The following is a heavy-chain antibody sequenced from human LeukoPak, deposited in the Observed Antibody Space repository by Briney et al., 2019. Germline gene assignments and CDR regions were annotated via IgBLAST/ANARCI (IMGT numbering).Heavy chain of an antibody. J-gene: IGHJ3*02. V-gene: IGHV4-59*11. D-gene: IGHD3-22*01. CDR3: ACLTTADAFDI. CDR1: GGFISGHY. CDR2: IYDSGST. Sequence: SETLSLTCTVSGGFISGHYWTWIRQPPGKGLEWIGYIYDSGSTTYNPALKSRVTISVDTSKNQYSLKLSSVTAADTAVYYCACLTTADAFDIWGQGTMVTVSS.